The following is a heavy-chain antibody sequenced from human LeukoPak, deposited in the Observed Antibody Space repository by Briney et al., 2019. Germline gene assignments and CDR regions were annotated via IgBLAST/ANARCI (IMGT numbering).Heavy chain of an antibody. CDR1: GDSISDYY. CDR2: IYTNGIT. Sequence: SETLSLTCTVSGDSISDYYWSWIRQPAGKGLELIGRIYTNGITNYNPSLKSRVTTSVDTSKNQLSLRLSSVTAADTAVYYRARAVMTAIFAFDIWGQGTMVTVSS. D-gene: IGHD2-21*02. J-gene: IGHJ3*02. CDR3: ARAVMTAIFAFDI. V-gene: IGHV4-4*07.